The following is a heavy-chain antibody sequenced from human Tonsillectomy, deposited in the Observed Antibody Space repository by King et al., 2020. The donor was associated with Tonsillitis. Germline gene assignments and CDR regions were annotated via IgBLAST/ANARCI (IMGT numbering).Heavy chain of an antibody. CDR3: AIAQTPTFFYDDQDPYYFDY. D-gene: IGHD2/OR15-2a*01. CDR1: GGSISSSIYY. Sequence: QLQESGPGLMKPSETLSLICTVSGGSISSSIYYWGWIRQPPGKGLGWIGNVHYSGSTFYNPSLKSRVTISVETSTNQSSLHLSSVTAADTALYYCAIAQTPTFFYDDQDPYYFDYWGQGTLVTVSS. V-gene: IGHV4-39*07. J-gene: IGHJ4*02. CDR2: VHYSGST.